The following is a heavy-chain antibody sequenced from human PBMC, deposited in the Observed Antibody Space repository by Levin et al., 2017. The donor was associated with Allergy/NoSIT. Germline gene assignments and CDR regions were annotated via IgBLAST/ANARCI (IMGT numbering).Heavy chain of an antibody. D-gene: IGHD1-26*01. Sequence: PGGSLRLSCTVSGGSISSYYWSWIRQPPGKGLEWIGYIYYSGSTNYNPSLKSRVTISVDTSKNQFSLKLSSVTAADTAVYYCASGRYRPAGAFDIWGQGTMVTVSS. V-gene: IGHV4-59*01. CDR2: IYYSGST. J-gene: IGHJ3*02. CDR1: GGSISSYY. CDR3: ASGRYRPAGAFDI.